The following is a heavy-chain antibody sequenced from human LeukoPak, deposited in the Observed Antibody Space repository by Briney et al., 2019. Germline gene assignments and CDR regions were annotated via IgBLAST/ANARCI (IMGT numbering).Heavy chain of an antibody. CDR3: ARQDSSWSFDY. CDR1: GGSINNYY. D-gene: IGHD6-19*01. Sequence: SETLSPTCTVSGGSINNYYWSWIRQPPGKGLEWIGHIYYSGSTNYNPSLKSRVTISVDTSKNQFSLKLSSVTAADTAVYYCARQDSSWSFDYWGQGTLVTVSS. CDR2: IYYSGST. V-gene: IGHV4-59*08. J-gene: IGHJ4*02.